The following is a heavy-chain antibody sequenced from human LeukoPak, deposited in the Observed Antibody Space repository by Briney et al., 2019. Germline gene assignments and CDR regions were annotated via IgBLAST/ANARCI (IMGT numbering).Heavy chain of an antibody. CDR3: ARRITSNCFDP. D-gene: IGHD3-10*01. CDR2: MHYSGSS. J-gene: IGHJ5*02. V-gene: IGHV4-59*01. CDR1: GASISSYY. Sequence: PSETLSLTCTVSGASISSYYWSWVRQPPGKGLEWIGYMHYSGSSNYNPSLKSRLTMSIDTSKNQFSLKLSSVTAADTAVYYCARRITSNCFDPWGQGTLATVSS.